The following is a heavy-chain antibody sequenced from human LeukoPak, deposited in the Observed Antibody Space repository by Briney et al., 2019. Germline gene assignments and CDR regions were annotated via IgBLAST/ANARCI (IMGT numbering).Heavy chain of an antibody. V-gene: IGHV3-74*01. J-gene: IGHJ4*02. CDR2: INSDGSIT. CDR1: GFTFSTYW. D-gene: IGHD2-8*01. CDR3: AREGSIVPHQDLDY. Sequence: GGSLRLSCAASGFTFSTYWMHWVRQAPGKGLVWVSRINSDGSITSYADSVKGRFTISRDNAKNSLYLQMNSLRVEDTAVYYCAREGSIVPHQDLDYWGQGSLVTVSS.